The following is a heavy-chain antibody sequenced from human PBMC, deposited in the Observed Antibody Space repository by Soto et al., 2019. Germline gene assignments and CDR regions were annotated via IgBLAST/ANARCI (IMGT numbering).Heavy chain of an antibody. J-gene: IGHJ5*02. D-gene: IGHD2-15*01. Sequence: RASVKVSCKASGYTFTSYYMHWVRQAPGQGLEWMGIINPSGGSTSYAQKFQGRVTMTRDTSTSTVYMELSSLRSEDTAVYYCARGLVVVVAATFGWFDPWGQGTLVTVSS. CDR3: ARGLVVVVAATFGWFDP. CDR1: GYTFTSYY. CDR2: INPSGGST. V-gene: IGHV1-46*01.